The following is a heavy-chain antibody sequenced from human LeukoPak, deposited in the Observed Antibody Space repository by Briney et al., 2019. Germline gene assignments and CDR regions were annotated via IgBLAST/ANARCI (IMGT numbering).Heavy chain of an antibody. CDR2: ISYDGSNK. CDR1: GYTFSSYA. V-gene: IGHV3-30-3*01. J-gene: IGHJ4*02. D-gene: IGHD4-17*01. CDR3: AREGLMDYGDYGYFDY. Sequence: GGCLRLSCAASGYTFSSYAPHWVREAPGKGLEWVAVISYDGSNKYYADAVKGRFTISRDNSKNTLYLQMNSLRAEDTAVYYCAREGLMDYGDYGYFDYWGQGTLVTVSS.